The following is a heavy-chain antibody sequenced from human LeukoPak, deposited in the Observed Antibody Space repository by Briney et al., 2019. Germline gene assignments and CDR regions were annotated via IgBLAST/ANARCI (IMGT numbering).Heavy chain of an antibody. Sequence: WASVKVSCKASGYHFTDYYIHWVRLAPGQGLEWMGCINPKSGGTHYAQKFQGRVSMTRDTSINTVYLELSSLRSNDTAVYYCARTRGGVWRSYSPWRQGPLVTVPS. D-gene: IGHD3-16*01. V-gene: IGHV1-2*02. CDR2: INPKSGGT. CDR1: GYHFTDYY. J-gene: IGHJ4*02. CDR3: ARTRGGVWRSYSP.